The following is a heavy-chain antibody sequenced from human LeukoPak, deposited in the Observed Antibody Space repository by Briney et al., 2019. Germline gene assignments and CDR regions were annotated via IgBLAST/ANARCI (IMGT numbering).Heavy chain of an antibody. J-gene: IGHJ4*02. CDR3: ARGPTFRGVITSLRYYFDY. CDR1: RFTFSNFA. CDR2: ISSSDGST. D-gene: IGHD3-10*01. V-gene: IGHV3-23*01. Sequence: PGGSLRLSCTASRFTFSNFAMSWARQAPGKGLEWVSTISSSDGSTYYADSVKGRFTISRDNSRNTLYLQMNSLKAEDTAIYYCARGPTFRGVITSLRYYFDYWGQGTLLTVSS.